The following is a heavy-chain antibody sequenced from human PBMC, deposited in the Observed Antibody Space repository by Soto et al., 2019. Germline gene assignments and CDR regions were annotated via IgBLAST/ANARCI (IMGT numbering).Heavy chain of an antibody. D-gene: IGHD4-4*01. V-gene: IGHV1-3*01. CDR2: INAGNGNT. CDR3: AILPRAGEVYSNYMWFEP. J-gene: IGHJ5*02. Sequence: ASVNVSCKASGYTFTSYAMHWVRQAPGQRLEWMGWINAGNGNTKYSQKFQGSVTITRDTSASIAYMELSSLRSEDTALYYCAILPRAGEVYSNYMWFEPWGQGTLVLISS. CDR1: GYTFTSYA.